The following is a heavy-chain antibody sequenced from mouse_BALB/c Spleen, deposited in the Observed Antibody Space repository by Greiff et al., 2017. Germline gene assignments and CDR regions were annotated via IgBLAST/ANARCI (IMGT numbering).Heavy chain of an antibody. D-gene: IGHD2-1*01. V-gene: IGHV1-69*02. CDR3: TRDGNYGGFAY. CDR2: IYPSDSYT. CDR1: GYTFTSYW. Sequence: QVQLKQSGAELVRPGASVKLSCKASGYTFTSYWINWVKQRPGQGLEWIGNIYPSDSYTNYNPKFKDKATLTVDKSSSTAYMQLSSPTSADSAVYYGTRDGNYGGFAYWGQGTLVTVAA. J-gene: IGHJ3*01.